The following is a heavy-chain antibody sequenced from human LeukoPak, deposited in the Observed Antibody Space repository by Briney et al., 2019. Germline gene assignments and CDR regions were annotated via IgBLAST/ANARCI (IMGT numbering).Heavy chain of an antibody. J-gene: IGHJ4*02. D-gene: IGHD7-27*01. CDR3: ARDLLPADWGTLDY. CDR2: ISYDGSNK. Sequence: GGSLRLPCAASGFTFSSYAMHWVRQAPGKGLEWVAVISYDGSNKYYADSVKGRFTISRDNSKNTLYLQMNSLRAEDTAVYYCARDLLPADWGTLDYWGQGTLVTVSS. V-gene: IGHV3-30-3*01. CDR1: GFTFSSYA.